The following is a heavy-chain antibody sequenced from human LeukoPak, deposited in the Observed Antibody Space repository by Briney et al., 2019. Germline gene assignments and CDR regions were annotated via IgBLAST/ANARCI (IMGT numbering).Heavy chain of an antibody. CDR3: AKDGYSSSWYVGYYYYYMDV. CDR1: GFTFSSYG. CDR2: IRYDGSNK. Sequence: GGSLRLSCAASGFTFSSYGMHWVRQAPGKGLEWVAFIRYDGSNKYYADSVKGRFTISRDNSKNTLYLQMNSLRAEDTAVYYCAKDGYSSSWYVGYYYYYMDVWGKGTTVTISS. D-gene: IGHD6-13*01. V-gene: IGHV3-30*02. J-gene: IGHJ6*03.